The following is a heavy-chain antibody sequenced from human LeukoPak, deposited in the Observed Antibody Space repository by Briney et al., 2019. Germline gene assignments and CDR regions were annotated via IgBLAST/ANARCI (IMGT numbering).Heavy chain of an antibody. V-gene: IGHV1-18*01. D-gene: IGHD2-21*02. CDR2: ISAYNGNT. J-gene: IGHJ1*01. CDR1: GYTFTIYG. Sequence: ASVKVSCKASGYTFTIYGISWVRQAPGQGLEWMGWISAYNGNTNYAQKLQGRVTMTTDTSTSSAYMELRSLRSDDTAVYYCARDPAYCGGDCYSVYFQHWGQGTLVTVSS. CDR3: ARDPAYCGGDCYSVYFQH.